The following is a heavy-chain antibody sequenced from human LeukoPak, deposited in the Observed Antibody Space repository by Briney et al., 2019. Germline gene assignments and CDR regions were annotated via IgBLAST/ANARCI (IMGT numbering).Heavy chain of an antibody. Sequence: GGSLRLSCAASGFTVSSNYMSWVRQAPGKGLEWVSVIYSGGSTYYADSVKGRFTISRDNSKNTLSLQMNSLRAEDTAVYYCARVEAVATIGYYFNYWGQGTLVTVSS. V-gene: IGHV3-53*01. D-gene: IGHD5-24*01. CDR3: ARVEAVATIGYYFNY. J-gene: IGHJ4*02. CDR1: GFTVSSNY. CDR2: IYSGGST.